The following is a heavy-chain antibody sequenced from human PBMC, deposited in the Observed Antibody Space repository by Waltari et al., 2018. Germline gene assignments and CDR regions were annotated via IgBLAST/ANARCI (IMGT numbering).Heavy chain of an antibody. J-gene: IGHJ4*02. D-gene: IGHD2-2*01. V-gene: IGHV3-23*01. CDR3: ANWQKKGYCSSTSCLPIDY. Sequence: EVQLLESGGGLVQPGGSLRLSCAASGFTFSSYAMSWVRQAPGKGLEWVSAISGSGGSTYYADSVKGRFTISRDNSKNTLYLQMNSLRAEDTAVYYCANWQKKGYCSSTSCLPIDYWGQGTLVTVSS. CDR1: GFTFSSYA. CDR2: ISGSGGST.